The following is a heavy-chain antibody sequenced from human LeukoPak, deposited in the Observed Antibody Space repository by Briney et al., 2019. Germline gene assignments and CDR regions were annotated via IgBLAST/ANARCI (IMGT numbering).Heavy chain of an antibody. V-gene: IGHV4-59*01. Sequence: SETLSLTCTVSGGSISSYYWSWIRQPPGKGLEWIGYIYYSGSTNYNPSLKSRVTISVDTSKNQFSLKLSSVTAADTAVYHCARSLAVVVPAARYYYYGMDVWGQGTTVTVSS. CDR3: ARSLAVVVPAARYYYYGMDV. CDR1: GGSISSYY. CDR2: IYYSGST. J-gene: IGHJ6*02. D-gene: IGHD2-2*01.